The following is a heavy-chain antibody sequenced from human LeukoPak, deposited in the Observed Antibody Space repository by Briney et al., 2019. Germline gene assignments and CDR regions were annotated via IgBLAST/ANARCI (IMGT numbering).Heavy chain of an antibody. CDR3: ARLVTAPRQSVGWFDP. CDR1: GGSISSYY. CDR2: IYTSGST. J-gene: IGHJ5*02. V-gene: IGHV4-4*09. Sequence: SETLSLTCTVSGGSISSYYWSWIRQPPGKGLEWIGYIYTSGSTNYNPSLKSRVTISVDTSKNQFSLKLSSVTAADTAVYYCARLVTAPRQSVGWFDPWGQGTLVTVSS. D-gene: IGHD2-2*01.